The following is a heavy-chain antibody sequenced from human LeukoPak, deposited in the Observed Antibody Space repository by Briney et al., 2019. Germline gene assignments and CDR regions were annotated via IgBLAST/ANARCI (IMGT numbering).Heavy chain of an antibody. Sequence: GESLKISCKGSGYSFTSYWIGWVRQMPGKGLEWMGIIYPGDSDTRYSPSFQGQVTISADKSISTAYLQWSSLKASDTAMYYCARPIIAAADHDAFDIWGQGTMVTVSS. CDR3: ARPIIAAADHDAFDI. CDR2: IYPGDSDT. V-gene: IGHV5-51*01. CDR1: GYSFTSYW. D-gene: IGHD6-13*01. J-gene: IGHJ3*02.